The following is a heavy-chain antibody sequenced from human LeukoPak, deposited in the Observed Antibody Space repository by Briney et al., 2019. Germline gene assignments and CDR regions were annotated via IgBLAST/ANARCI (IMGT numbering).Heavy chain of an antibody. CDR2: IDPSGSYT. D-gene: IGHD1-14*01. CDR3: ARHSTSREPYYGMDV. J-gene: IGHJ6*02. CDR1: GYSFTSYW. Sequence: GESLKISCKGSGYSFTSYWISWVRQMPGKGLEWMGRIDPSGSYTNYSPSFQGHVTISADKSISTAYLQWSSLKASDTAMYYCARHSTSREPYYGMDVWGQGTTVTVSS. V-gene: IGHV5-10-1*01.